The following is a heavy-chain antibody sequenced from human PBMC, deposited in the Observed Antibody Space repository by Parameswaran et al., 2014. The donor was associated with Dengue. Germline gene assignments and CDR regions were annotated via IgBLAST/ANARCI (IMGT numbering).Heavy chain of an antibody. CDR2: IYYSGST. Sequence: RWIRQPPGKGLEWIGYIYYSGSTNYNPSLKSRVTISVDTSKNQFSLKLSSVTAADTAVYYCARMGVEDSSGNFDYWGQGTLVTVSS. CDR3: ARMGVEDSSGNFDY. J-gene: IGHJ4*02. V-gene: IGHV4-59*08. D-gene: IGHD3-22*01.